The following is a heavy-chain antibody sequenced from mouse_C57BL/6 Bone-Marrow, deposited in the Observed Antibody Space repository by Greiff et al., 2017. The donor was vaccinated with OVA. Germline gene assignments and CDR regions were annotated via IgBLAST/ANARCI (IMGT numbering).Heavy chain of an antibody. V-gene: IGHV1-15*01. CDR2: IDPETGGT. Sequence: QVQLQQSGAELVRPGASVTLSCKASGYTFTDYEMHWVKQTPVHGLEWIGAIDPETGGTAYNQKFKGKAILTADNSSSTSYMELRRLTSEDSAVYYGTRGYSNYYAMDYWGQGTSVTVSS. CDR3: TRGYSNYYAMDY. D-gene: IGHD2-5*01. CDR1: GYTFTDYE. J-gene: IGHJ4*01.